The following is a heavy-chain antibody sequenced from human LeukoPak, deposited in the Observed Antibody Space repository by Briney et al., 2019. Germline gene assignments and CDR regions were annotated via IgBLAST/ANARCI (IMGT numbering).Heavy chain of an antibody. CDR3: ARDRDYGGNSAFDY. CDR1: GFTFSSYA. Sequence: GRSLRFSCAASGFTFSSYAMHWVRQAPGKGLEWVAVISYDGSNKYYADSVKGRFTISRDNSKNTLYLQMNSLRAEDTAVYYCARDRDYGGNSAFDYWGQGTLVTVSS. V-gene: IGHV3-30*01. CDR2: ISYDGSNK. J-gene: IGHJ4*02. D-gene: IGHD4-23*01.